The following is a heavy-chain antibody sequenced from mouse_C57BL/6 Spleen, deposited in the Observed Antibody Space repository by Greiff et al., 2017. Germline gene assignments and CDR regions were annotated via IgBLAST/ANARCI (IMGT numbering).Heavy chain of an antibody. CDR3: ARNTVITTVVAPYFDV. V-gene: IGHV2-2*01. CDR1: GFSLTSYG. CDR2: IWSGGST. J-gene: IGHJ1*03. D-gene: IGHD1-1*01. Sequence: QVQLQQSGPGLVQPSQSLSITCTVSGFSLTSYGVHWVRQSPGKGLEWLGVIWSGGSTDYNAAFISRLSISKNNSKSQVFFKMNSLQADDTAIYYCARNTVITTVVAPYFDVWGTGTTVTVSS.